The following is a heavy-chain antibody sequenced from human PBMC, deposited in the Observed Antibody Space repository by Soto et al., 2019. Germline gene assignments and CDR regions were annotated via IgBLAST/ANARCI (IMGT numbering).Heavy chain of an antibody. CDR2: ISYDGSNK. CDR1: GFTFSSYG. J-gene: IGHJ5*02. CDR3: AKDSDTYYDFWSGYYDFRNWFDP. D-gene: IGHD3-3*01. V-gene: IGHV3-30*18. Sequence: GGSLRLSCAASGFTFSSYGMHWVRQAPGKGLEWVAVISYDGSNKYYADSVKGRFTISRDNSKNTLSLQMNSLRAEDTAVYYCAKDSDTYYDFWSGYYDFRNWFDPWGQGTLVTVSS.